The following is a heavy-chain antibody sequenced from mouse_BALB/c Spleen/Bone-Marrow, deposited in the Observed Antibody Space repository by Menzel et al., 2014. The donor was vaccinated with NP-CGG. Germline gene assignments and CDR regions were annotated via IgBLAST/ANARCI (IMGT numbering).Heavy chain of an antibody. J-gene: IGHJ4*01. CDR3: ARFIAAAYAMDY. CDR2: INPGSGDI. Sequence: VKLMESGAELVRPGTSVKVSCKASGYAFSNYLIEWVKQRPGQGLEWIGVINPGSGDINYNEKFKGKAALTAGKSSSTAYMQLSSLTSDDSAVYFCARFIAAAYAMDYWGQGTSVTVSS. D-gene: IGHD1-1*01. CDR1: GYAFSNYL. V-gene: IGHV1-54*01.